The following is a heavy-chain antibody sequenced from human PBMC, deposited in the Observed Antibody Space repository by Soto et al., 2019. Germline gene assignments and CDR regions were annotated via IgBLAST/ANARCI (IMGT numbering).Heavy chain of an antibody. D-gene: IGHD6-13*01. CDR2: ISGSGGST. Sequence: GGSLRLSCAASGFTFSSYAMSWVRQSPGKGLEWVSAISGSGGSTYYADSVKGRFTISRDNSKNTLYLQMNSLRAEDTAVYYCAKCPVAAAGTVSPSWFDPWGQGTLVTVSS. CDR3: AKCPVAAAGTVSPSWFDP. J-gene: IGHJ5*02. V-gene: IGHV3-23*01. CDR1: GFTFSSYA.